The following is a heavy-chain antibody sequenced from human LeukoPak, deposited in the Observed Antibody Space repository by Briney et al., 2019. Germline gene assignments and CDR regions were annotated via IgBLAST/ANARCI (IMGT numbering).Heavy chain of an antibody. Sequence: ASVKVSCKASGYTFTSYYMHWVRQAPGQGLEWMGIINPSGGSTSYAQKFQGRVTMTRDTSTSTVYMELSSLRSDDTAVYYCARAGITSGWVQHMDYWGQGTLVTVPT. D-gene: IGHD6-19*01. V-gene: IGHV1-46*01. CDR1: GYTFTSYY. CDR2: INPSGGST. CDR3: ARAGITSGWVQHMDY. J-gene: IGHJ4*02.